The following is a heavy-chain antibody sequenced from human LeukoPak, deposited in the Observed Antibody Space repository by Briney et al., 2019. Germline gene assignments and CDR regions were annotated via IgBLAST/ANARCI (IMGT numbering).Heavy chain of an antibody. CDR2: INHSGST. V-gene: IGHV4-34*01. J-gene: IGHJ5*02. Sequence: SETLSLTCAVYGGSFSGYYWSWIRQPPGKGLEWIGEINHSGSTNYNPSLKSRVTISVDTSKNQFSLKLSSVTAADTAVYYCARHDFTFDPWGQGTLVTVSS. CDR3: ARHDFTFDP. CDR1: GGSFSGYY. D-gene: IGHD2-21*02.